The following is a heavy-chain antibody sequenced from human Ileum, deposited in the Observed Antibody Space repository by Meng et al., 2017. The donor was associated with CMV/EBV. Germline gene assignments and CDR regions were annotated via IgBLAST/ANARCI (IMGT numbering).Heavy chain of an antibody. CDR2: IQKDGSHR. J-gene: IGHJ4*02. Sequence: QVQLVESGXGVVQPGGXLTVSCAASGFTFSCCGMHWVRQAPGKGLEWVAFIQKDGSHRDHADSVKGRFTVSRDNSKNTVYLQMNSLRAEDTAVYYCAKNANGIDYWGQGALVTVSS. CDR1: GFTFSCCG. V-gene: IGHV3-30*02. CDR3: AKNANGIDY.